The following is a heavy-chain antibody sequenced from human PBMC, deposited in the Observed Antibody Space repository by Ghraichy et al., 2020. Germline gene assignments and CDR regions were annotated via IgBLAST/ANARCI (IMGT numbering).Heavy chain of an antibody. J-gene: IGHJ4*02. CDR3: ARGFMASDY. Sequence: SETLSLTCAVYGGSFSAYYWSWIRRPPGKGLEWIGQINHSGTTNYNPSLKSRVTISVDTSKNQFSLKLSPVTAAVSAVYYCARGFMASDYWGQGTLVTVSS. D-gene: IGHD5-24*01. V-gene: IGHV4-34*01. CDR2: INHSGTT. CDR1: GGSFSAYY.